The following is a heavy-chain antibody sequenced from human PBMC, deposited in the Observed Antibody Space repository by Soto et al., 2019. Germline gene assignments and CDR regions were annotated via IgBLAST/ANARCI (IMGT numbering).Heavy chain of an antibody. J-gene: IGHJ4*02. D-gene: IGHD3-16*02. CDR1: GFTFSSYG. CDR3: AKELITFGGVIVSYYFDY. Sequence: GGSLRLSCAASGFTFSSYGMHWVRQAPGKGLEWVAVISYDGSNKYYADSVKGRFTISRDNSKNTLYLQMNSLRAEDTAAYYCAKELITFGGVIVSYYFDYWGQGTLVTVS. V-gene: IGHV3-30*18. CDR2: ISYDGSNK.